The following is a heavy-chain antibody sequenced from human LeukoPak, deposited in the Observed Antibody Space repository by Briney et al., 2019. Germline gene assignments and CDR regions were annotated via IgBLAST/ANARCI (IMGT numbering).Heavy chain of an antibody. CDR3: ARANLFDY. Sequence: GGSLRLSCAASGFTFSSYAMHWVRQAPDKGLEWVAVISYDGSNKYYADSVKGRFTISRDNSKNTLYLQMNSLRAEDTAVYYCARANLFDYWGQGTLVTVSS. V-gene: IGHV3-30*04. J-gene: IGHJ4*02. CDR1: GFTFSSYA. CDR2: ISYDGSNK.